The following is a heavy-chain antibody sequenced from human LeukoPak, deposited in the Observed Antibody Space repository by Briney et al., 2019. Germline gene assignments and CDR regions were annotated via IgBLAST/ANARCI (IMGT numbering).Heavy chain of an antibody. CDR3: ARVADSSGSLFDY. Sequence: SETLSLTCTVSGGSISSSSYYWGWIRQPPGKGLEWIGSIYYSGSTYYNPSLKSRVTISVDTSKNQFSLKLSSVTAADTAVYYCARVADSSGSLFDYWGQGTLVTVSS. CDR2: IYYSGST. V-gene: IGHV4-39*07. CDR1: GGSISSSSYY. J-gene: IGHJ4*02. D-gene: IGHD3-22*01.